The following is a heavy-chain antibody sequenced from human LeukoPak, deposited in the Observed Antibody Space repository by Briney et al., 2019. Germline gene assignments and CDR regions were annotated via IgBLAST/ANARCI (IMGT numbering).Heavy chain of an antibody. V-gene: IGHV4-59*08. CDR3: ARLTPWYGSGTYSYFDS. CDR1: DGSISNFY. CDR2: IYYSGAT. J-gene: IGHJ4*02. Sequence: SETLSLTCTVSDGSISNFYWGWIRQPPGKGLEYIGYIYYSGATNYTPSLKSRVTISVDTSKNQFSLKLSSVTAADTAIYYCARLTPWYGSGTYSYFDSWGQGTLVTVSS. D-gene: IGHD3-10*01.